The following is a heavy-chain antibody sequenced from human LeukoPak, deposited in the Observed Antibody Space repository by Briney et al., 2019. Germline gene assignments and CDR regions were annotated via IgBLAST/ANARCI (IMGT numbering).Heavy chain of an antibody. CDR2: IKHDGSDK. J-gene: IGHJ4*02. V-gene: IGHV3-7*01. Sequence: GGSLRLSCAASGFRFSNHWMNWVRQAPGKGLEWLAIIKHDGSDKYYVDSVRGRFTISRDNAKNSLYLQMNSLRAEDTAVYYCATGEFHSGRDWGQGTLVTVSS. D-gene: IGHD3-10*01. CDR3: ATGEFHSGRD. CDR1: GFRFSNHW.